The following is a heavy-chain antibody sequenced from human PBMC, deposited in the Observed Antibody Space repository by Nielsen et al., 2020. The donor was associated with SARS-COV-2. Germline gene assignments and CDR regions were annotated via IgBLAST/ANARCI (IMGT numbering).Heavy chain of an antibody. D-gene: IGHD2-2*01. V-gene: IGHV3-7*01. CDR3: ARDSTYQLLFYYYYGMDV. J-gene: IGHJ6*02. Sequence: GGSLRLSCAASGFTFSSYWMGWVRQAPGKGLEWVANIKQDGSEKYYVDSVKGRFTISRDNAKNSLYLQMNSLRAEDTAVYYCARDSTYQLLFYYYYGMDVWGQGTTVTVSS. CDR1: GFTFSSYW. CDR2: IKQDGSEK.